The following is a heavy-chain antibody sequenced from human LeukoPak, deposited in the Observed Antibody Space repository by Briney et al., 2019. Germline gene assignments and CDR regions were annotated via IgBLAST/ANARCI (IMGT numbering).Heavy chain of an antibody. CDR3: ARRYYYDSSGREFYGMDV. CDR1: GGSFSGYY. J-gene: IGHJ6*02. V-gene: IGHV4-34*01. Sequence: PSETLPLTCAVYGGSFSGYYWSWIRQPPGKGLEWIGEINHSGSTNYNPSLKSRVTISVDTSKNQFSLKLSSVTAADTAVYYCARRYYYDSSGREFYGMDVWGQGTTVTVSS. D-gene: IGHD3-22*01. CDR2: INHSGST.